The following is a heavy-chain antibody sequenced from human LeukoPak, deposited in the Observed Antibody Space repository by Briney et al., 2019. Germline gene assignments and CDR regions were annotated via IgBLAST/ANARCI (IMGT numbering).Heavy chain of an antibody. CDR3: ASVTAIKNNDY. J-gene: IGHJ4*02. V-gene: IGHV4-34*01. D-gene: IGHD2-2*02. CDR2: INHSGST. CDR1: GGSFSGYY. Sequence: SETLSLTCAVYGGSFSGYYWSWIRQPPGKGLEWIGEINHSGSTNYNPSLKSRVTMSVDTSKNQFSLKLSSVTAADTAVYYCASVTAIKNNDYWGQGTLVTVSS.